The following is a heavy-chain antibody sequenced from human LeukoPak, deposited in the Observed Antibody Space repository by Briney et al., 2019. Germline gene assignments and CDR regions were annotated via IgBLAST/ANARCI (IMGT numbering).Heavy chain of an antibody. Sequence: ASVKVSCTASGYTFTSYAMHWVRQAPGQRLEWMGWINAGNGNTKYSQKFQGRVTITRDTSVSTAYMELSSLRSEDTAVYYCARAGRYYDSSGYFSYWGQGTLVTVSS. V-gene: IGHV1-3*01. CDR3: ARAGRYYDSSGYFSY. D-gene: IGHD3-22*01. CDR2: INAGNGNT. CDR1: GYTFTSYA. J-gene: IGHJ4*02.